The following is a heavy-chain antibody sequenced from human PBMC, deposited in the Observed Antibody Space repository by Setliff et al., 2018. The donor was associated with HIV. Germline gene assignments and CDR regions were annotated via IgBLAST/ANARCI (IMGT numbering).Heavy chain of an antibody. Sequence: PSETLSLTCAVYGGSFSGYYWSWIRQPPGKGLEWIGSIYYSGSTYYNPSLKSRVTISVDTSKNQFSVKLGSVTAADTAVYYCAAFFVTPLMTQDFWGQGTLVTVSS. V-gene: IGHV4-34*01. CDR2: IYYSGST. CDR1: GGSFSGYY. D-gene: IGHD4-17*01. J-gene: IGHJ4*02. CDR3: AAFFVTPLMTQDF.